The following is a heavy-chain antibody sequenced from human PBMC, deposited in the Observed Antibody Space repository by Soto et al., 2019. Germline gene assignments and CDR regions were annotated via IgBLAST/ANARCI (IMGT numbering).Heavy chain of an antibody. V-gene: IGHV3-30-3*01. CDR1: GFTFSSYA. CDR3: ARERENWFDP. CDR2: ISYDGSNK. Sequence: VGSLRLSCAASGFTFSSYAMHWVRQAPGKGLEWVAVISYDGSNKYYADSVKGRFTISRDNSKNTLYLQMNSLRAEDTAVYYCARERENWFDPWGQGTLVTVSS. J-gene: IGHJ5*02.